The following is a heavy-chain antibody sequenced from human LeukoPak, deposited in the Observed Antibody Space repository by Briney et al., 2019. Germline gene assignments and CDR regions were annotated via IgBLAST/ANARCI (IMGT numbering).Heavy chain of an antibody. CDR1: GFTLSTYN. J-gene: IGHJ3*02. V-gene: IGHV3-21*01. Sequence: PGGSLRLSCAASGFTLSTYNTHWVRQAPGGGVEWVSFITSRTTYYAESVKGRFTISRDNAKNSLSLQMHSLGAEDTAVYYCARERVTTTAFDIWGQGTMVTVSS. D-gene: IGHD5-12*01. CDR3: ARERVTTTAFDI. CDR2: ITSRTTY.